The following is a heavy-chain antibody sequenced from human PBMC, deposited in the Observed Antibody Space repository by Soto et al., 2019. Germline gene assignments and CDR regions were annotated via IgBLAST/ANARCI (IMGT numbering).Heavy chain of an antibody. D-gene: IGHD7-27*01. V-gene: IGHV1-3*01. CDR2: INAGNGNT. Sequence: QVQLVQSGAEVKKPGASVKVSCKASGYTFTSYAMHWVRQAPGQRLEWMGWINAGNGNTKYSQKFQGRVTITRDTSASPAYMELSSLRSADTAVYYSARSDAPLGDYWGQGTLVTVSS. CDR1: GYTFTSYA. J-gene: IGHJ4*02. CDR3: ARSDAPLGDY.